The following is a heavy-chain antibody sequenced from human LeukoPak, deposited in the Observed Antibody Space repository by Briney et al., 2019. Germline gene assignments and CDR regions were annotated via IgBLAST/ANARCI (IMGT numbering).Heavy chain of an antibody. CDR1: GGSISSGGYY. CDR2: IYHSGST. CDR3: AREVTALLWFGELFGDAFDI. D-gene: IGHD3-10*01. Sequence: SETLSLTCTVSGGSISSGGYYWSWIRQPPGKGLEWIGYIYHSGSTYYNPSLKSRVTISVDRSKNQFSLKLSSVTAADTAVYYCAREVTALLWFGELFGDAFDIWGQGTMVTVSS. J-gene: IGHJ3*02. V-gene: IGHV4-30-2*01.